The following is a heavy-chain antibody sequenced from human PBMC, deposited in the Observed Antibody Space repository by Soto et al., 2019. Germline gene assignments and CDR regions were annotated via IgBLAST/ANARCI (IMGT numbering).Heavy chain of an antibody. CDR2: IDPSDSYT. CDR3: ARLVVRGVTTYYYYGMDV. J-gene: IGHJ6*02. D-gene: IGHD3-10*01. V-gene: IGHV5-10-1*01. CDR1: GYSFTSYW. Sequence: LGESLKISCKVSGYSFTSYWISWVRQMPGKGLEWMGRIDPSDSYTNYSPSFQGHVTISADKSISTAYLQWSSLKASDTAMYYCARLVVRGVTTYYYYGMDVWGQGTTVTFSS.